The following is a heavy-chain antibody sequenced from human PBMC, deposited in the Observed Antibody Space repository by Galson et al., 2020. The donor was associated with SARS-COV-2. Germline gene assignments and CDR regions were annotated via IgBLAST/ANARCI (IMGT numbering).Heavy chain of an antibody. CDR1: GGSISSSSYY. CDR2: IYYSGST. CDR3: ARRFAVWGSYKGPGYFDY. D-gene: IGHD3-16*01. V-gene: IGHV4-39*01. Sequence: SETLSLTCTVSGGSISSSSYYWGWIRQPPGKGLEWIGSIYYSGSTYYNPSLKSRVTISVDTSKNQFSLKLSSVTAADTAVYYCARRFAVWGSYKGPGYFDYWGQGTLVTVSS. J-gene: IGHJ4*02.